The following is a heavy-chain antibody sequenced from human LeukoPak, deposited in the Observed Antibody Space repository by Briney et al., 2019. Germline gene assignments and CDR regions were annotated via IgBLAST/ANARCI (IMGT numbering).Heavy chain of an antibody. V-gene: IGHV3-30-3*01. Sequence: PGGSLRLSCAASGFTFSSYAMHWVRQAPGKGLEWVAVISYDGSNKYYADSVKGRFTISRDNAKNSLYLQMNSLRAEDTAVYYCARSREGDYWGQGTLVTVSS. J-gene: IGHJ4*02. D-gene: IGHD5-24*01. CDR3: ARSREGDY. CDR1: GFTFSSYA. CDR2: ISYDGSNK.